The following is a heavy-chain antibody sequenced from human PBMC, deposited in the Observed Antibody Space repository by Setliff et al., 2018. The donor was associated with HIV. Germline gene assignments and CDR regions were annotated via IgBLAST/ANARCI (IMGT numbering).Heavy chain of an antibody. V-gene: IGHV4-4*08. D-gene: IGHD3-10*01. CDR2: IYPIGSP. J-gene: IGHJ4*02. Sequence: SETLSLTCTVSGGSISNYYWSWIRQPPGKGLEWIGYIYPIGSPDFPSGNTVYNPSFRSRVTISVDTSKTQFSLKLNSVTAADTAVYYCARVRGGTSRGFLDFWGQGTLVTVSS. CDR3: ARVRGGTSRGFLDF. CDR1: GGSISNYY.